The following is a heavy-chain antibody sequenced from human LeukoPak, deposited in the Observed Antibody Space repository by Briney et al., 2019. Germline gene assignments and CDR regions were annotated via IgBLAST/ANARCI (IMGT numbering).Heavy chain of an antibody. CDR3: AREVGYCGSTSCYLNYYYYYYYMDV. J-gene: IGHJ6*03. CDR1: GYTFTSYD. D-gene: IGHD2-2*01. CDR2: MNPNSGNT. Sequence: ASVKVSCKASGYTFTSYDINWVRQATGQGLEWMGWMNPNSGNTGYAQKFQGRVTMTRNTSISTAYMELSSLRSEDTAVYYCAREVGYCGSTSCYLNYYYYYYYMDVWGKGTTVTVSS. V-gene: IGHV1-8*01.